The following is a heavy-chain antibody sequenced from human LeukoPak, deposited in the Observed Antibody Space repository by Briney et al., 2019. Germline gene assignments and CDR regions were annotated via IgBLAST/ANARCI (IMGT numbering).Heavy chain of an antibody. CDR2: IYTSGST. CDR1: GGSISSYY. D-gene: IGHD6-13*01. CDR3: ARDRGFMSSSSWVFDY. V-gene: IGHV4-4*07. Sequence: PSETLSVTCTVSGGSISSYYWSWIRQPAGKGLEWIGRIYTSGSTNYNPSLKSRVTMSVDTSKNQFSLKLSSVTAADTAVYYCARDRGFMSSSSWVFDYWGQGTLVTVSS. J-gene: IGHJ4*02.